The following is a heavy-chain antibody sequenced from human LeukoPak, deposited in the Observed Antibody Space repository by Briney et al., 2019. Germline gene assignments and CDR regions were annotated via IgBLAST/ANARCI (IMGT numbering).Heavy chain of an antibody. D-gene: IGHD3-22*01. CDR2: IYYSGST. CDR1: GGSISNSIYY. CDR3: ARHYYDSSGYYPDY. V-gene: IGHV4-39*01. Sequence: SETLSLTCTVSGGSISNSIYYWGWLRQPPGKGLEWIGSIYYSGSTYYNPSLKSQVTISVDTSKNQFSLKLSSVTAADTAVYYCARHYYDSSGYYPDYWGQGTLVTVSS. J-gene: IGHJ4*02.